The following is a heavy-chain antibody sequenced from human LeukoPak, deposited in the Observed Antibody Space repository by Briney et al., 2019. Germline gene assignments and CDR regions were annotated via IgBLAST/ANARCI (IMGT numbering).Heavy chain of an antibody. CDR2: ISSSGSTI. Sequence: GGSLRLSCAASGFTFFSYEMNWVRQAPGKGLEWVSYISSSGSTIYYADSVKGRFTISRDNAKNSLYLQMNSLRAEGTAVYYCARDRGWGMDVWGKGTTVTISS. J-gene: IGHJ6*03. CDR1: GFTFFSYE. CDR3: ARDRGWGMDV. V-gene: IGHV3-48*03. D-gene: IGHD5-12*01.